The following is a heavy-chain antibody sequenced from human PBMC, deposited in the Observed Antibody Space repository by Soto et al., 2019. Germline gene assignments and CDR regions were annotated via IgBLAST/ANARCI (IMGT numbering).Heavy chain of an antibody. J-gene: IGHJ4*02. CDR1: GYTFTSYG. CDR2: ISAYNGNT. D-gene: IGHD3-3*01. V-gene: IGHV1-18*01. CDR3: ARNLGARYYDFWSGYPHYFDC. Sequence: ASVKVSCKASGYTFTSYGISWVRQAPGQGLEWMGWISAYNGNTNYAQKLQGRVTMTTDTSTSTAYMELRSLRSDDTAVYYCARNLGARYYDFWSGYPHYFDCWGQGTLVTVSS.